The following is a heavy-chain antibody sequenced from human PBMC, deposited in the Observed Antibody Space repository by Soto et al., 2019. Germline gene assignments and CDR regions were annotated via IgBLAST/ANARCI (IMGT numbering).Heavy chain of an antibody. D-gene: IGHD2-21*02. CDR2: INAGNGNT. CDR1: RYTFSSYD. V-gene: IGHV1-3*01. CDR3: ARSIVVVTALDY. Sequence: ASVKVSCKDSRYTFSSYDINWLRQAPGQRLEWMGWINAGNGNTKYSQKFQGRVTITRDTSASTAYMELSSLRSEDTAVYYCARSIVVVTALDYWGQGTLVTVSS. J-gene: IGHJ4*02.